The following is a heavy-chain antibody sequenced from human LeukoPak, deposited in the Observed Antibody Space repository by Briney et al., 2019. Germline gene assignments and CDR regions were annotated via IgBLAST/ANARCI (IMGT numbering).Heavy chain of an antibody. J-gene: IGHJ6*03. CDR3: ARDQAWFGEPTDPNYYYYYYMDV. V-gene: IGHV1-2*02. CDR2: INPNSGDT. Sequence: ASVKVSCKTSGYTFTGYYIHWVRQAPGQGLEWMGWINPNSGDTNYAQKFQGRVSMTGDTSISTAYMELSRLRSDDTAVYYCARDQAWFGEPTDPNYYYYYYMDVWGKGTTVTISS. CDR1: GYTFTGYY. D-gene: IGHD3-10*01.